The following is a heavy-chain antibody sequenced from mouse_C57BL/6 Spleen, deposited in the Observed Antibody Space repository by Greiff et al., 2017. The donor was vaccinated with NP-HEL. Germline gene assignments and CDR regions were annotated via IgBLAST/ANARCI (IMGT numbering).Heavy chain of an antibody. CDR2: ISSGSSTI. CDR1: GFTFSDYG. D-gene: IGHD3-3*01. CDR3: ARRGDPRYAMDY. J-gene: IGHJ4*01. V-gene: IGHV5-17*01. Sequence: EVHLVESGGGLVKPGGSLKLSCAASGFTFSDYGMHWVRQAPEKGLEWVAYISSGSSTIYYADTVKGRFTISRDNAKNTLFLQMTSLRSEDTAMDYCARRGDPRYAMDYWGQGTSVTVSS.